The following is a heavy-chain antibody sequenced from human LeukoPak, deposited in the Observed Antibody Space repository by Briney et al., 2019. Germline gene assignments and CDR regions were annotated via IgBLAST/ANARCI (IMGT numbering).Heavy chain of an antibody. V-gene: IGHV4-39*02. J-gene: IGHJ6*03. CDR3: ARDSVFQQLGMDV. Sequence: SETLSLTCTVSGGSISSSSYYWGWIRQPPGKGLEWIGSIYYSGSTYYNPSLKSRVTISVDTSKNHFSLKLSSVTAADTAVYYCARDSVFQQLGMDVWGKGTTVTVSS. CDR1: GGSISSSSYY. D-gene: IGHD6-13*01. CDR2: IYYSGST.